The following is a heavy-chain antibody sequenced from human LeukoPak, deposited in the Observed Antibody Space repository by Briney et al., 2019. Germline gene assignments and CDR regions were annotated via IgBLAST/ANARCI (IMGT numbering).Heavy chain of an antibody. CDR3: ATGELPWHFDY. Sequence: GGSLRLSCAASGFTFSSYAMSWVRQAPGKGLEWVSAISGSGGSTYYADSAKGRFTISRDNSKNTLYLQMNSLRAEDTAVYYCATGELPWHFDYWGQGTLVTVSS. D-gene: IGHD1-26*01. CDR1: GFTFSSYA. CDR2: ISGSGGST. J-gene: IGHJ4*02. V-gene: IGHV3-23*01.